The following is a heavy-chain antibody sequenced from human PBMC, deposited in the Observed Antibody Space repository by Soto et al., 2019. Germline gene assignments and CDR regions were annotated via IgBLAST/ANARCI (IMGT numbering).Heavy chain of an antibody. CDR3: ARRDYYDTSGHYYGDGFDI. CDR2: IYPGDSDT. J-gene: IGHJ3*02. CDR1: EYSFINYG. D-gene: IGHD3-22*01. Sequence: VSLKISFKGSEYSFINYGSVWVRQIPGKGLEWMGIIYPGDSDTRYSPSFRGQVTISAVQSTSTAYLQWKSLKASDTAMYYCARRDYYDTSGHYYGDGFDIWGQGTMVTVPS. V-gene: IGHV5-51*01.